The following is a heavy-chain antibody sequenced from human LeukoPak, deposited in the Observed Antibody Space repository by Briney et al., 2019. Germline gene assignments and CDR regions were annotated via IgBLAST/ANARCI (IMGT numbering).Heavy chain of an antibody. J-gene: IGHJ3*02. CDR2: IYHTGST. CDR3: ARRVVVVPTAKMNSGAFDI. V-gene: IGHV4-39*07. D-gene: IGHD2-2*01. Sequence: SETLSLTCTVSGGSISSSSYYWGWIRQPPGKGLEWIGNIYHTGSTYYNPSLKSRVTISVDTSKNQFSLKLSSVTAADTAVYYCARRVVVVPTAKMNSGAFDIWGQGTMVTVSS. CDR1: GGSISSSSYY.